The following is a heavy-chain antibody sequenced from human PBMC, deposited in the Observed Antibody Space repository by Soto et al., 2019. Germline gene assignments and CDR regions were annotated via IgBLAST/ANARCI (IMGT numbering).Heavy chain of an antibody. V-gene: IGHV1-69*13. CDR1: GGTFSSYA. J-gene: IGHJ6*02. Sequence: AASVKVSCKASGGTFSSYAISWVRQAPGQGLEWMGGIIPIFGTANYAQKFQGRVTITADESTSTAYMELSSLRSEDTAVYYCARDLKRYYDSSGYGYYYYGMDVWGQGTTVTVSS. D-gene: IGHD3-22*01. CDR2: IIPIFGTA. CDR3: ARDLKRYYDSSGYGYYYYGMDV.